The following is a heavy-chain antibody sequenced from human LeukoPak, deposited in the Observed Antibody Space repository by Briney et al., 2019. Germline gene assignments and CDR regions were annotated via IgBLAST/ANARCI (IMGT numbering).Heavy chain of an antibody. Sequence: ASVKVSCKVSGYTLTELSMHWVRQAPGKGLEWMGGFDPEDGETIYAQKFQGRVTMTEDTSTDTAYMELSSLGSEDTAVYYCATDYTARGSGSRGPPRWFDPWGQGTLVTVSS. V-gene: IGHV1-24*01. CDR3: ATDYTARGSGSRGPPRWFDP. CDR2: FDPEDGET. CDR1: GYTLTELS. J-gene: IGHJ5*02. D-gene: IGHD3-10*01.